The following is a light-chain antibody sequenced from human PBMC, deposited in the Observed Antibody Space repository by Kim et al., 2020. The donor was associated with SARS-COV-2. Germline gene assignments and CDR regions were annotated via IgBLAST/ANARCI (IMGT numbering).Light chain of an antibody. Sequence: SYELTQPPSVSVSPGQTASITCSGDKLGDKYACWYQQKPGQSPVLVIYQDSKRPSGIPERFSGSNSGNTAPLTISGTQAMDEADYYCQAWDSSPYVVFGG. CDR2: QDS. V-gene: IGLV3-1*01. J-gene: IGLJ2*01. CDR1: KLGDKY. CDR3: QAWDSSPYVV.